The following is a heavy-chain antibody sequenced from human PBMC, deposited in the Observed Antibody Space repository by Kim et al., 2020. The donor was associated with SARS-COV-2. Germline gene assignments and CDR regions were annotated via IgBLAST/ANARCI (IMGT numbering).Heavy chain of an antibody. J-gene: IGHJ4*02. CDR1: GFTFSSYA. CDR3: AKPVSSSSRFGSPFDY. V-gene: IGHV3-23*03. D-gene: IGHD6-6*01. Sequence: GGSLRLSCAASGFTFSSYAMSWVRQAPGKGLEWVSVIYSGCSSTYYADSVKGRFTISRDNSKNTLYLQMNSLRAEDTAVYYCAKPVSSSSRFGSPFDYWGQGTLVTVSS. CDR2: IYSGCSST.